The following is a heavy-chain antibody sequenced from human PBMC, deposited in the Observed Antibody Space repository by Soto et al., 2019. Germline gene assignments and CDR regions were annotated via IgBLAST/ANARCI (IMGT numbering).Heavy chain of an antibody. CDR3: ARGEKRWFGEFSDAFDI. J-gene: IGHJ3*02. D-gene: IGHD3-10*01. CDR2: IYSGGST. V-gene: IGHV3-53*04. CDR1: GFTVSSNY. Sequence: GGSLRLSCAASGFTVSSNYMSWVRQAPGKGLEWVSVIYSGGSTYYADSVKGRFTISRHNSKNTLYLQMNSLRAEDTAVYYCARGEKRWFGEFSDAFDIWGQGTMVT.